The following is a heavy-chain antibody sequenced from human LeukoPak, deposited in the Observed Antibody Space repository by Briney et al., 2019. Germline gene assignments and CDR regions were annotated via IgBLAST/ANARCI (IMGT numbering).Heavy chain of an antibody. V-gene: IGHV1-69*13. CDR3: ARALREARKKPLSLYSNYEGGYYYYYYMDV. J-gene: IGHJ6*03. CDR2: IIPIFGTA. CDR1: GGTFSSYA. Sequence: GASVKVSCKASGGTFSSYAISWVRQAPGQGLEWMGGIIPIFGTANYAQKFQGRVTITADESTSTAYMELSSLRSEDTAVYYCARALREARKKPLSLYSNYEGGYYYYYYMDVWGKGTTVTVSS. D-gene: IGHD4-11*01.